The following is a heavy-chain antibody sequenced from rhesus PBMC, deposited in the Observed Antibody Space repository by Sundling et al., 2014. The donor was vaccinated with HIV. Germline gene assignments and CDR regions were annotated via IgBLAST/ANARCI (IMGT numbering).Heavy chain of an antibody. Sequence: QVQLQESGPGLLKPSETLSLTCAVSGGFISGAYAWNWIRLAPGKGLEWIGRIYGSGGITDYNPSLESRVTISKDTSKKQFSLKLRSVTAADTAVYYCARERENTFWTGYFSRGLDSWGQGVVVTVSS. CDR3: ARERENTFWTGYFSRGLDS. V-gene: IGHV4-160*01. J-gene: IGHJ6*01. CDR1: GGFISGAYA. CDR2: IYGSGGIT. D-gene: IGHD3-3*01.